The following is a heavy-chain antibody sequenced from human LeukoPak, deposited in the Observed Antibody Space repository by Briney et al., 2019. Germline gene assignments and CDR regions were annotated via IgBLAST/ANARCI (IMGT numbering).Heavy chain of an antibody. CDR3: ARASLWAAAGPGGSDAFDI. V-gene: IGHV3-21*01. J-gene: IGHJ3*02. Sequence: GGSLRLSCAASGFTFSSYSMNWVRQAPGKGLEWVSSISFGSGYIYYADSLKGRFTISRDNAKNPLYLQMNSLRAEDTAVYYCARASLWAAAGPGGSDAFDIWGQGTMVTVSS. CDR1: GFTFSSYS. CDR2: ISFGSGYI. D-gene: IGHD6-13*01.